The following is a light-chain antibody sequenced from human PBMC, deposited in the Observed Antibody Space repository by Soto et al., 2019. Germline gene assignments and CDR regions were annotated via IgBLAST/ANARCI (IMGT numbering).Light chain of an antibody. CDR2: KAS. V-gene: IGKV1-5*03. Sequence: DIQMTQSPSTLSASVGDRVTITCRASQSISGWLAWYQQNPGKAPKLLIYKASTLESGVPSRFSGRGSGTEFTLTISSLQPDDFATYYCQQYNNYGSWTFGQGTKVEIK. CDR3: QQYNNYGSWT. CDR1: QSISGW. J-gene: IGKJ1*01.